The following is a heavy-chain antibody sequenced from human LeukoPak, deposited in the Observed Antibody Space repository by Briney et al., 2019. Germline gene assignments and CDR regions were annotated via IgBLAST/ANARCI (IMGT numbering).Heavy chain of an antibody. CDR2: ISWNSGTI. J-gene: IGHJ3*02. Sequence: GGSLRLSCAASGFTFDDYAMHWVRQAPGKGLEWVSGISWNSGTIGYADSLKGRFTISRDNAKNSLYLQMNSLRAEDTALYYCSKVGGLQYDAFDIWGQGTMVTVSS. D-gene: IGHD4-11*01. CDR1: GFTFDDYA. V-gene: IGHV3-9*01. CDR3: SKVGGLQYDAFDI.